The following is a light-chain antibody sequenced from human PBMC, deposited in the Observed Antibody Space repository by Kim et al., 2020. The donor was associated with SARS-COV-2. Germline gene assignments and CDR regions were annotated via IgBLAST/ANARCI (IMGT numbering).Light chain of an antibody. Sequence: STLSASVGDRVTITCRASQSISSWLAWYQQKPGKAPKILIYKASSLESGVPSRFSGRGSGTEFTLTISSRQTDDFATYYCQQYNGLFGQGTKLEI. J-gene: IGKJ2*01. CDR2: KAS. CDR1: QSISSW. V-gene: IGKV1-5*03. CDR3: QQYNGL.